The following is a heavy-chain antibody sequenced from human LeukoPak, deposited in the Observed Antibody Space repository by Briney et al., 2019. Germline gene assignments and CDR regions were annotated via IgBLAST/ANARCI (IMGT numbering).Heavy chain of an antibody. D-gene: IGHD1-1*01. J-gene: IGHJ6*03. CDR1: GGSISSYY. V-gene: IGHV4-59*01. CDR3: ARGYWNDRIYYYYYMDV. CDR2: ISYSGST. Sequence: SETLSLTCTVSGGSISSYYWNWVRQPPGKGLEWIGSISYSGSTNYNPSLESRVTISVDTSKNQFSLKLSSVTAADTAVYYCARGYWNDRIYYYYYMDVWGKGTTVTISS.